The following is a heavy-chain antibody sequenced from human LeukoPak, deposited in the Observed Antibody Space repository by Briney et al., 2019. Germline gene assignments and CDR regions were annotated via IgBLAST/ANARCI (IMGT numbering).Heavy chain of an antibody. V-gene: IGHV4-4*07. Sequence: SETLSLTCTVSGGSISSYYWSWIRQPAGKGLEWIGRIYTSGSTNYNPSLKSRVTMSVDTSKNQFSLKLSSVTAADTAVYYCAREVPCGGDCYEDAFDIWGQGTMVTVSS. CDR1: GGSISSYY. J-gene: IGHJ3*02. D-gene: IGHD2-21*02. CDR2: IYTSGST. CDR3: AREVPCGGDCYEDAFDI.